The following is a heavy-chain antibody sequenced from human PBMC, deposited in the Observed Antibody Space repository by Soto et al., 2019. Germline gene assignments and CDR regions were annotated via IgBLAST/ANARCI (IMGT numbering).Heavy chain of an antibody. CDR3: ARDAAIGMNDY. Sequence: ASVKVSCKASGYTFTSYGFSWVRQAPGQGLEWMGWINAYNGNTKYAQKLQGRVTMTTDTSTSTANMDLRSLRSDDTAVYYCARDAAIGMNDYWGQGTLVTVSS. V-gene: IGHV1-18*01. D-gene: IGHD1-20*01. CDR2: INAYNGNT. J-gene: IGHJ4*02. CDR1: GYTFTSYG.